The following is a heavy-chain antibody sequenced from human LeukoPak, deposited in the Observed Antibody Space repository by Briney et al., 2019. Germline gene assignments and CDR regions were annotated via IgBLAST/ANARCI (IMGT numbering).Heavy chain of an antibody. J-gene: IGHJ4*02. CDR2: IYPGDSDT. V-gene: IGHV5-51*01. Sequence: GESLQISRKGSGYSFTSYWIGWVRQMPGKGLEWMGIIYPGDSDTRYSPSFQGQDTISADKSISTAYLQWSSLKASDTAMYYCARHLSSGWYYFDYWGQGTLVTVSS. CDR3: ARHLSSGWYYFDY. D-gene: IGHD6-19*01. CDR1: GYSFTSYW.